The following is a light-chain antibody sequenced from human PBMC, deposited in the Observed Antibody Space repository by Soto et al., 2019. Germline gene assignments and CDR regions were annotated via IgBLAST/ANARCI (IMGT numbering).Light chain of an antibody. CDR2: QAS. CDR1: QSISSW. Sequence: MTKSPATLSASVGAGVCITCMASQSISSWLAWSQQKPGKAPNLLIYQASRLESGVPSRFSGGGSGTEFALTISSLQPDDFATYYCQEDNTYSRTFGQGTKVDI. V-gene: IGKV1-5*03. CDR3: QEDNTYSRT. J-gene: IGKJ1*01.